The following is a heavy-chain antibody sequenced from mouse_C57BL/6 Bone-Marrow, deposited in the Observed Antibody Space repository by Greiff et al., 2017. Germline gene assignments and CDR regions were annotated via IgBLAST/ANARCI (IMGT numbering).Heavy chain of an antibody. CDR2: IWGGGST. CDR3: AKHAYYSNYSYWYFDV. CDR1: GFSLTSYG. V-gene: IGHV2-9*01. Sequence: VQLQQSGPGLVAPSQSLSITCTVSGFSLTSYGVDWVRQPPGTGLEWLGVIWGGGSTNYNSALMSRLSISQDNSKSQVFLKMNSLQTDDTAMYYCAKHAYYSNYSYWYFDVWGTGTTVTVSS. J-gene: IGHJ1*03. D-gene: IGHD2-5*01.